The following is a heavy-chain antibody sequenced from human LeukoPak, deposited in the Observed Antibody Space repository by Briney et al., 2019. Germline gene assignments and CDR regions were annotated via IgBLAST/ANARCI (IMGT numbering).Heavy chain of an antibody. V-gene: IGHV5-51*01. CDR3: YSHITFIERATQTDYFDY. CDR2: INPGDSDT. D-gene: IGHD1-26*01. CDR1: GYSFTNYW. J-gene: IGHJ4*02. Sequence: HGESLKIFCKSSGYSFTNYWIGWLIQMPGKGLEWMGIINPGDSDTRSSPSFQSQVTISVDKSVSTASLQWSSVNASDTAIYYWYSHITFIERATQTDYFDYWAQGTLVTVSS.